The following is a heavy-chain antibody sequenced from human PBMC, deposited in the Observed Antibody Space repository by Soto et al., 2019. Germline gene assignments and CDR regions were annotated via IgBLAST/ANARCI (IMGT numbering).Heavy chain of an antibody. D-gene: IGHD5-12*01. CDR3: AREGNLGRWLQPLDF. V-gene: IGHV4-31*03. J-gene: IGHJ4*02. CDR2: IYYSGST. CDR1: GGSISSGGYY. Sequence: SETLSLTCTVSGGSISSGGYYWSWIRQHPGKGLEWIGYIYYSGSTYYNPSLKSRVTISVDMSKKQFSLKLISVTAADTAVYFCAREGNLGRWLQPLDFWGQGTLVTVSS.